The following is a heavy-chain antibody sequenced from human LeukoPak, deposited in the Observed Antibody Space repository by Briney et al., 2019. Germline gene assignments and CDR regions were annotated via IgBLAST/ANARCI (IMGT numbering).Heavy chain of an antibody. CDR1: GGSFSGYY. CDR3: ASGDCSSTSCYRKGVYFQH. CDR2: INHSGST. D-gene: IGHD2-2*02. V-gene: IGHV4-34*01. Sequence: SETLSLTCAVYGGSFSGYYWSWIRQPPGKGLEWIGEINHSGSTNYNPSLKSRVTISVDTSKNQFSLKLSSVTAADTAVYYCASGDCSSTSCYRKGVYFQHWGQGTLVTVSS. J-gene: IGHJ1*01.